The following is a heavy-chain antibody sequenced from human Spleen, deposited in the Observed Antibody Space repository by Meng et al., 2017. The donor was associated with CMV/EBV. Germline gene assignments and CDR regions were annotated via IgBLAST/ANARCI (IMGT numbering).Heavy chain of an antibody. CDR1: GFTFSSYG. CDR2: IRYDGSNK. CDR3: AKDRPVMGTGGFDV. J-gene: IGHJ6*02. D-gene: IGHD3-16*01. V-gene: IGHV3-30*02. Sequence: GESLKISCAASGFTFSSYGMHWVRQAPGKGLEWVAFIRYDGSNKYYADSVKGRFTISRDNSKNTLYLQMNSLRAGDTAVYYCAKDRPVMGTGGFDVWGRGATVTVSS.